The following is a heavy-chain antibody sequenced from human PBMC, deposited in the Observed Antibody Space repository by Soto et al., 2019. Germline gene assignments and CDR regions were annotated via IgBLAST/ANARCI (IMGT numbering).Heavy chain of an antibody. Sequence: TGGSLRLPCAASGFTFSSYNMNWVRQAPGKGLEWVSYISSSSSTIYYAASVKGRFTISRDNAKNSLYLQMNSLRAEDTAVYYCASLKNPEWLRPRFDYWGPGTLVTVSS. CDR1: GFTFSSYN. D-gene: IGHD5-12*01. J-gene: IGHJ4*02. V-gene: IGHV3-48*01. CDR3: ASLKNPEWLRPRFDY. CDR2: ISSSSSTI.